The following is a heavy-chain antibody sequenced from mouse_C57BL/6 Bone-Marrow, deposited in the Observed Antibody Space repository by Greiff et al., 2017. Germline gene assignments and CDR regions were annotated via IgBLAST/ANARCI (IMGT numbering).Heavy chain of an antibody. V-gene: IGHV1-72*01. Sequence: VQLQQPGAELVKPGASVKLSCKASGYTFTSYWMHWVKQRPGRGLEWIGRIDPNSGGTKYNETFKCKATLTVDKPSSTAYMQLSSLTSEDSAVYYSAREGICPTQWGFADWGQGTLVTVSA. J-gene: IGHJ3*01. CDR3: AREGICPTQWGFAD. CDR1: GYTFTSYW. CDR2: IDPNSGGT. D-gene: IGHD1-3*01.